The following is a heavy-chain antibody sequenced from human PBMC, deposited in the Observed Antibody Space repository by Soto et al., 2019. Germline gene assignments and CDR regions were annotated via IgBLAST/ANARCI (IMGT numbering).Heavy chain of an antibody. J-gene: IGHJ4*02. CDR3: AKSQEIGTHFFDS. Sequence: GSLRLSCAASGFTFSGFDMYWVRQPTGKGLEWVSSIGTAGDTYYAVSVKGRFTISRDNAKNSLSLQMNSLRAGDMAVYFCAKSQEIGTHFFDSWGQGTQVTVSS. CDR2: IGTAGDT. V-gene: IGHV3-13*01. CDR1: GFTFSGFD. D-gene: IGHD6-13*01.